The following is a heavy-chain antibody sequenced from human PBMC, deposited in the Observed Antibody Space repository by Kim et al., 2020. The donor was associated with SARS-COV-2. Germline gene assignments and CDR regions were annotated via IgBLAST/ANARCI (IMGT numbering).Heavy chain of an antibody. Sequence: ASVTVSCKVSGYTLTELSMHWVRQAPGKGLEWMGGFDPEDGETIYAQKFQGRVTMTEDTSTDTAYMELSSLRSEDTAVYYCATGAFGAAAGNDAFDIWGQGTMVTVSS. CDR2: FDPEDGET. CDR1: GYTLTELS. D-gene: IGHD6-13*01. J-gene: IGHJ3*02. V-gene: IGHV1-24*01. CDR3: ATGAFGAAAGNDAFDI.